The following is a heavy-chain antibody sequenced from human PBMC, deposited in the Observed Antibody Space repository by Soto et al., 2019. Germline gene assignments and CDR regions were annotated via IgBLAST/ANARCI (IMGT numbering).Heavy chain of an antibody. D-gene: IGHD6-19*01. CDR3: AIYGIAVAAIDY. CDR2: IKKDGSEK. V-gene: IGHV3-7*01. Sequence: HPGGSQRHCCAASGLTFSNYGMFGVRQAPGRGLEWVANIKKDGSEKYYVDSVKGRFTISRDNAKKSVYLQMNYLRAEDTAVYFCAIYGIAVAAIDYWGQGTLVTVSS. J-gene: IGHJ4*02. CDR1: GLTFSNYG.